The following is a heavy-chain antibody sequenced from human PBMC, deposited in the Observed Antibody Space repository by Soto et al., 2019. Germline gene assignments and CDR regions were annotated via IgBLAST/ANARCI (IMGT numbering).Heavy chain of an antibody. CDR3: AKDIVGGIAVAGYAFDI. CDR1: GFTFDDYA. J-gene: IGHJ3*02. V-gene: IGHV3-9*01. CDR2: ISWNSGSM. D-gene: IGHD6-19*01. Sequence: GGSLRLSCASSGFTFDDYAMHLVRQAPGKGLEWVSGISWNSGSMGYADSVKGRFTISRDNAKNSLYLQMNSLRAEDTALYYCAKDIVGGIAVAGYAFDIWGQGTMLTVSS.